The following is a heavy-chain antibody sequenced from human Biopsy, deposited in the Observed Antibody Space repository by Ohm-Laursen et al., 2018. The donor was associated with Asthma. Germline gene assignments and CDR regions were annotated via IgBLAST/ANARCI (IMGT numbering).Heavy chain of an antibody. J-gene: IGHJ6*02. CDR3: AKDLSKAVGGSNDYYYGMDV. D-gene: IGHD6-19*01. CDR2: ISGGGGGT. V-gene: IGHV3-23*01. Sequence: SLRLSCSASEFPFSSYAMNWVRQAPGKGLEWVSAISGGGGGTKYADSVKGRFTISRDNSKNTLSLQMSSLRAEDTALYYCAKDLSKAVGGSNDYYYGMDVWGQGTTVTVSS. CDR1: EFPFSSYA.